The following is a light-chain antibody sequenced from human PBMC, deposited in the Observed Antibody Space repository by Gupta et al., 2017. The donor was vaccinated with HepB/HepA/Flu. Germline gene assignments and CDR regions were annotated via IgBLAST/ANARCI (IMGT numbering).Light chain of an antibody. CDR1: SSDVGGYNY. CDR2: DVS. V-gene: IGLV2-14*03. Sequence: QSALTQPASVSGSPGQSITISCTGTSSDVGGYNYVSWYQQHPGKAPKLLIYDVSNRPPGVSNRFSGSKSGNTASLTISGLQAEDEADYYCSSYTSSSTHYVFGTGTKVTVL. CDR3: SSYTSSSTHYV. J-gene: IGLJ1*01.